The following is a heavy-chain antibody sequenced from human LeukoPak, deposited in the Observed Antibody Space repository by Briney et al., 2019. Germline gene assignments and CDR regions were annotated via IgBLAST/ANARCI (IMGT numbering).Heavy chain of an antibody. V-gene: IGHV3-53*01. CDR3: ARDQGYYDSSGYYYGPYYFDY. Sequence: GGSLRLSCAASGFTVSSNYMSWVRQAPGKGLEWVSVIYSGGSTYYADSVKGRFTISRDNSKSTLYIQMNSLRAEDTAVYYCARDQGYYDSSGYYYGPYYFDYWGQGTLVTVSS. J-gene: IGHJ4*02. CDR1: GFTVSSNY. D-gene: IGHD3-22*01. CDR2: IYSGGST.